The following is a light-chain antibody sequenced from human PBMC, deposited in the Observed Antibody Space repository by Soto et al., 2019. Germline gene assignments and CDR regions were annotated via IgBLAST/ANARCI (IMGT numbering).Light chain of an antibody. CDR2: GAS. V-gene: IGKV3-20*01. CDR1: QSISNSY. J-gene: IGKJ2*02. CDR3: QQYGRSPLCT. Sequence: EIVLTQSPGSLSLSPGERATLSCRASQSISNSYLAWYQQKPGQAPRLLIYGASSRATGIPDRFSGSGSGTDFTLTISRLEPEDSAVYYCQQYGRSPLCTFGQGTKLGIK.